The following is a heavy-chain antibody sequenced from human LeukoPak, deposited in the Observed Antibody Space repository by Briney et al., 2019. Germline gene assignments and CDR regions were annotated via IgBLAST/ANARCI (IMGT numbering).Heavy chain of an antibody. CDR2: INHSGST. V-gene: IGHV4-34*01. CDR3: ARDAARPRYYFDY. Sequence: SETLSLTCAVYGGSFSGYYWSWIRQPPGKGLEWIGGINHSGSTNYNPSLKSRVTISVDTSKNQFSLKLSSVTAADTAVYYCARDAARPRYYFDYWGQGTLVTVSS. J-gene: IGHJ4*02. CDR1: GGSFSGYY. D-gene: IGHD6-6*01.